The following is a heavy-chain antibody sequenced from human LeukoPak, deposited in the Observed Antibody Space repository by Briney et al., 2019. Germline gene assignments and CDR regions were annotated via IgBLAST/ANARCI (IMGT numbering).Heavy chain of an antibody. J-gene: IGHJ5*02. CDR1: GGSISSYY. D-gene: IGHD3-10*01. CDR2: IYTSGST. CDR3: ARAALVRGYNWFDP. V-gene: IGHV4-4*07. Sequence: SETLSLTCTVSGGSISSYYWSWIRQPAGKGLEWIGRIYTSGSTNYNPSLKSRVTMSVDTSKNQFSLKLSSVTAADTAVYYCARAALVRGYNWFDPWGQGTLVTVSS.